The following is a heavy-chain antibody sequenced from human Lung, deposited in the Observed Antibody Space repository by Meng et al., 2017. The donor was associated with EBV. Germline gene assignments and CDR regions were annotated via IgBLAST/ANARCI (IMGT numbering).Heavy chain of an antibody. CDR3: ARGIEVVGTGYF. D-gene: IGHD6-19*01. Sequence: QVQVVQSGAEVKKPWASVKISCKASGYTFTTYPMHWVRQAPGQRPEWVGWINPGNGITKYSHKFQDRVTIIRDTSANTAYLELRSLRLEDTAVYYCARGIEVVGTGYFWGQGSLVTVSS. J-gene: IGHJ4*02. CDR2: INPGNGIT. V-gene: IGHV1-3*01. CDR1: GYTFTTYP.